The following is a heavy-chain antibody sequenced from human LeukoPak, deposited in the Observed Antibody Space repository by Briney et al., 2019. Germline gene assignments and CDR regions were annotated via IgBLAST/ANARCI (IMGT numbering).Heavy chain of an antibody. J-gene: IGHJ4*02. CDR2: IDWDDDK. V-gene: IGHV2-70*18. Sequence: TLSLTCAVSGGSISSSNWWSWVRQPPGKALEWLALIDWDDDKYYSTSLKTRLTISKDTSKNQVVLTMTNMDPVDTATYYCARIYFYDSSSYYFDYWGQGTLVTVSS. D-gene: IGHD3-22*01. CDR1: GGSISSSNW. CDR3: ARIYFYDSSSYYFDY.